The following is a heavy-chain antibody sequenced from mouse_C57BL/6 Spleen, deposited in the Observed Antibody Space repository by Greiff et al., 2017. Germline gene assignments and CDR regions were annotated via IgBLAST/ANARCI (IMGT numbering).Heavy chain of an antibody. J-gene: IGHJ4*01. CDR1: GFTFSSYG. V-gene: IGHV5-6*01. D-gene: IGHD4-1*01. CDR2: ISSGGSYT. CDR3: ARPLDWDYYAMDY. Sequence: EVKLVESGGDLVKPGGSLKLSCAASGFTFSSYGMSWVRQTPDQRLEWVATISSGGSYTYYPDSVKGRFTISRDNAKNTLYLQMSSLKSEDTAMYYCARPLDWDYYAMDYWGQGTSVTVSS.